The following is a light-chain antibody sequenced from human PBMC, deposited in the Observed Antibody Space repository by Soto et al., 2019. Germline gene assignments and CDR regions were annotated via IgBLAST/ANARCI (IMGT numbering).Light chain of an antibody. CDR2: EGS. CDR3: CSYACGGIYV. J-gene: IGLJ1*01. CDR1: SSDVGTYNL. Sequence: QSVLTQPASVSGSPGQSITISCTGTSSDVGTYNLVSWYQQHPGNAPRLVIYEGSKRPSGVSNRFSGSKSGITASLTISGLQSEDEADSYCCSYACGGIYVFGTGTKVTVL. V-gene: IGLV2-23*01.